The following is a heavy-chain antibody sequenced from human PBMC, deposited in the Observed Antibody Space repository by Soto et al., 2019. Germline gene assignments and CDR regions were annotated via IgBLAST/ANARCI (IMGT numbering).Heavy chain of an antibody. CDR3: AISSSIGAYDGY. V-gene: IGHV4-59*08. D-gene: IGHD3-16*01. CDR2: IYNSVST. J-gene: IGHJ4*02. Sequence: QVQLQESGPGLVKPSETLSLTCTVSGGSISSDYWSWIRQPPGKGLEWIGYIYNSVSTNYNPSLKSRVTISVDTSKNQFSLKLSSVTAADTAVYYCAISSSIGAYDGYWGQGTLVTVSS. CDR1: GGSISSDY.